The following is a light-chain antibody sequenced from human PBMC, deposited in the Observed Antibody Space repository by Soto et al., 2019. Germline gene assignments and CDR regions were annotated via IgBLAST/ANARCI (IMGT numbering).Light chain of an antibody. CDR1: QGISNY. CDR2: AAS. J-gene: IGKJ4*01. Sequence: DKKMTKAPFSLFAYVTDRVTITCRASQGISNYLAWYQQKPGKVPKLLIYAASTLQSGVPSRFSGSGSGTDFTLTISSLQPEDVTTYYCQKYNSAPLTFGGGTNVDIK. V-gene: IGKV1-27*01. CDR3: QKYNSAPLT.